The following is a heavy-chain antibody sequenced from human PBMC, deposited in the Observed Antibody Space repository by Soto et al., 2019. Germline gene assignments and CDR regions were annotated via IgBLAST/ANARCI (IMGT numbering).Heavy chain of an antibody. CDR3: ARKKQYCTNGVCQLLFFDY. CDR1: GFTFSSYS. D-gene: IGHD2-8*01. Sequence: GGSLRLSCAASGFTFSSYSMNWVRRAPGKGLEWVSSIRSSGIYIYYQDSVKGRFTISRDNAKNSLYLQMNSLRAEDTAVYYCARKKQYCTNGVCQLLFFDYWGQGTLVTVS. CDR2: IRSSGIYI. V-gene: IGHV3-21*01. J-gene: IGHJ4*02.